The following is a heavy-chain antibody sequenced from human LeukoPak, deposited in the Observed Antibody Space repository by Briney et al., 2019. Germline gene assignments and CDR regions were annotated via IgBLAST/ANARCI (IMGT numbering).Heavy chain of an antibody. D-gene: IGHD2-2*01. V-gene: IGHV3-7*01. CDR1: GFTFSSYA. Sequence: PGGSPRLSCAASGFTFSSYAMSWVRQAPGKGLEWVANIKQDGSEKYYVDSVKGRFTISRDNAENSLYLQMNSLRAEDTAVYYCARSYCGSTSRHPPAKFLLGPWGQGTLVTVSS. CDR3: ARSYCGSTSRHPPAKFLLGP. J-gene: IGHJ5*02. CDR2: IKQDGSEK.